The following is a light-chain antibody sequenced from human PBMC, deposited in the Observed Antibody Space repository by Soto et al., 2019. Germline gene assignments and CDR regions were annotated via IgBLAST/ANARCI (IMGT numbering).Light chain of an antibody. CDR2: GNN. CDR3: QSYDSSLSGV. J-gene: IGLJ3*02. Sequence: QSVLTQPPSVSGAPGQRVTISCTGSGSNFGAGFDVHWYQQLPGTAPKLLIYGNNNRPSGVPDRFSGSKSGTSASLAITGLQAEDEADYFCQSYDSSLSGVFGGGTKLTVL. CDR1: GSNFGAGFD. V-gene: IGLV1-40*01.